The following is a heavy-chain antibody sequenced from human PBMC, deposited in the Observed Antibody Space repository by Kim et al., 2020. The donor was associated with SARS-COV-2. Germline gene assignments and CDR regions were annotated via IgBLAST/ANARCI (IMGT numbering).Heavy chain of an antibody. V-gene: IGHV4-39*01. D-gene: IGHD6-13*01. J-gene: IGHJ6*01. CDR3: AKLFGQQLVKYGMDV. Sequence: SETLSLTCTVSGGSISSSSYYWGWIRQSPGKGLEWIGSMYHSGSTYYNPSLKSRLTISVDTSKNQFSLKLSSVTAADTAVYFCAKLFGQQLVKYGMDVWG. CDR2: MYHSGST. CDR1: GGSISSSSYY.